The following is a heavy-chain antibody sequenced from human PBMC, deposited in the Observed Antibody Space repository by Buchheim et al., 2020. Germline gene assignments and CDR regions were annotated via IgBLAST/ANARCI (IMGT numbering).Heavy chain of an antibody. CDR2: ITGSGDST. CDR3: AKGGTTVTTGGYGMDV. D-gene: IGHD4-17*01. J-gene: IGHJ6*02. V-gene: IGHV3-23*01. Sequence: EVQLLESGGGLVQPGGSLRLSCAASGFTFSSYAMSWVRQAPGKGLEWVSVITGSGDSTYYADSVKGRFTISRDNSKNTLYFQMNSLRAEDTAVYYCAKGGTTVTTGGYGMDVWGQGTT. CDR1: GFTFSSYA.